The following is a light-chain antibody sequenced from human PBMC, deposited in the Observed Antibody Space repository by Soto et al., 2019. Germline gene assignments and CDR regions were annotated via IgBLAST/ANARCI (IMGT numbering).Light chain of an antibody. CDR2: DVS. Sequence: QSALTQPRSVSGSPGQSVTISCTGTSSDVGGYNYVSWYQQYPGKAPKLMIYDVSKRPSGVPNRFSGSKSGNTASLTISGLQAEDEADYYCCSYAGSYTLVVFGGGTQLTVL. V-gene: IGLV2-11*01. CDR1: SSDVGGYNY. CDR3: CSYAGSYTLVV. J-gene: IGLJ2*01.